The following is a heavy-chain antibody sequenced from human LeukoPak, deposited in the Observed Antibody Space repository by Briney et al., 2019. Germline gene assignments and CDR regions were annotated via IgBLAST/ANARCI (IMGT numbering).Heavy chain of an antibody. Sequence: SETLSLTCSVSGASIRAYYWSWIRQPPGKGLEWIGYIFFSGSPNYNPSLKSRVTISVDTSKNQFSLKLSSVTAADTAVYYCARQGNYGDSDYYKYYMDVWGKGTTVTVSS. CDR1: GASIRAYY. D-gene: IGHD4-17*01. V-gene: IGHV4-59*08. CDR3: ARQGNYGDSDYYKYYMDV. J-gene: IGHJ6*03. CDR2: IFFSGSP.